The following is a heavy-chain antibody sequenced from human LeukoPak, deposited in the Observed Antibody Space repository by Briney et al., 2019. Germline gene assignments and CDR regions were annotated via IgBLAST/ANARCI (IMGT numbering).Heavy chain of an antibody. D-gene: IGHD5-18*01. CDR1: GYSISSGYY. J-gene: IGHJ4*02. CDR3: ARYSCGRSIDY. Sequence: SSETLSLTCTVSGYSISSGYYWGWIRQPPGKGLEWIGSISHSGSTYYNPSLKSRITISVDTSKNQFSLKLSSVTAADTAVYYCARYSCGRSIDYWGQGTLVTVSS. CDR2: ISHSGST. V-gene: IGHV4-38-2*02.